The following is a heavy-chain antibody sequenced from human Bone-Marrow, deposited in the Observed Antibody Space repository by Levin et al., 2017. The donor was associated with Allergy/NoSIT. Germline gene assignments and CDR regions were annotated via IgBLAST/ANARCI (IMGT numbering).Heavy chain of an antibody. Sequence: PEASVKVSCKVSGYSVADFAMHWVRQAPGKGLEWMGGFDLEDAERIYAQKFQGRVTMTEDTSRDTAYMELSSLRSEDTAVYYCAAGNPFAELLGFEYWGQGTLVTVS. V-gene: IGHV1-24*01. CDR1: GYSVADFA. J-gene: IGHJ4*02. CDR2: FDLEDAER. D-gene: IGHD3-10*01. CDR3: AAGNPFAELLGFEY.